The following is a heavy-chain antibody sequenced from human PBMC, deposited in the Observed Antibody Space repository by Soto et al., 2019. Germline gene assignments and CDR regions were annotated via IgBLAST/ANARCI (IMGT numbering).Heavy chain of an antibody. CDR2: INYSGST. D-gene: IGHD6-19*01. J-gene: IGHJ4*02. V-gene: IGHV4-61*05. CDR1: GGSISSNIYY. Sequence: SETLSLTCTVSGGSISSNIYYWGWIRQPPGKGLEWIGYINYSGSTNYNPSLRGRVTISVDTSKNLFSLNLSSVTAADTAVYYCARHGYRSGWAPFDYWGQGTLVTVSS. CDR3: ARHGYRSGWAPFDY.